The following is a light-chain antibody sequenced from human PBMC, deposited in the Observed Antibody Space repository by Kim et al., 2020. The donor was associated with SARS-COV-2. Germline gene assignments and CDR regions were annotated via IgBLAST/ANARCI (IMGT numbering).Light chain of an antibody. V-gene: IGLV2-14*04. CDR3: SSYTSSSTYV. CDR1: SRDVGGYND. J-gene: IGLJ1*01. Sequence: GQSITISCTGTSRDVGGYNDVSWYQQHPGKAPKLMIYDVSKRPSGVSNRFSGSKSGNTASLTISGLQAEDEVDYYCSSYTSSSTYVFGTGTKVTVL. CDR2: DVS.